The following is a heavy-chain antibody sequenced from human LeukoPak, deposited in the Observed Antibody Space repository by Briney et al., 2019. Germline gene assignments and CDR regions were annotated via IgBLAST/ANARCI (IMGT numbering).Heavy chain of an antibody. Sequence: GGSLRLSCTVSGLIFHKYWMSWVRQAPGKGLEWVSAISGSGGSTYYADSVKGRFTISRDNSKNTLYLQMNSLRAEDTAVYYCAKDPYYDFWSGSYYFDYWGQGTLVTVSS. CDR3: AKDPYYDFWSGSYYFDY. D-gene: IGHD3-3*01. CDR2: ISGSGGST. J-gene: IGHJ4*02. V-gene: IGHV3-23*01. CDR1: GLIFHKYW.